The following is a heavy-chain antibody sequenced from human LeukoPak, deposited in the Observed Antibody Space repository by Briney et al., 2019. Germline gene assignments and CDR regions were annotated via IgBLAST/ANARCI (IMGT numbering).Heavy chain of an antibody. V-gene: IGHV1-2*02. CDR1: GYTFTGYY. CDR2: INPNSGGT. J-gene: IGHJ6*02. D-gene: IGHD3-10*01. Sequence: ASVKVSCKASGYTFTGYYMHWVRQAPGQGLEWMGWINPNSGGTNYAQKFQGRVTMTRDTSISTAYMELSRLRSDDTAVYYCARDLWFGESYGMDVWGQGATVTVSS. CDR3: ARDLWFGESYGMDV.